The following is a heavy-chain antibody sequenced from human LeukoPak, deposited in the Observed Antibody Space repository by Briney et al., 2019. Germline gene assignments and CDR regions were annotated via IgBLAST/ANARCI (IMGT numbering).Heavy chain of an antibody. CDR1: GFTFSSSA. D-gene: IGHD6-13*01. CDR2: IVVGSGNT. CDR3: AREDYTSSSFDY. J-gene: IGHJ4*02. Sequence: GASVKVSCKASGFTFSSSAMQWVRQARGQRLEWIGWIVVGSGNTNYAQKFQERVTITRDTSTSTAYMELSRLRSDDTAVYYCAREDYTSSSFDYWGQGALVTVSS. V-gene: IGHV1-58*02.